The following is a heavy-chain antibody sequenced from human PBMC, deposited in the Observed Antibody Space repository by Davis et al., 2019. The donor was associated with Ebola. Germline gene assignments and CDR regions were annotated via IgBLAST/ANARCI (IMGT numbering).Heavy chain of an antibody. CDR2: IYYSGST. CDR3: ARHSVGTLLWLGDAFDI. Sequence: SETLSLTCTVSGGSISSSSYYWSWIRQPPGKGLEWIGYIYYSGSTNYNPSLRNRVAMSVDTSRNQFSLNLTSVTAADTAVYYCARHSVGTLLWLGDAFDIWGQGTLVTVSS. V-gene: IGHV4-61*05. CDR1: GGSISSSSYY. D-gene: IGHD2-2*01. J-gene: IGHJ3*02.